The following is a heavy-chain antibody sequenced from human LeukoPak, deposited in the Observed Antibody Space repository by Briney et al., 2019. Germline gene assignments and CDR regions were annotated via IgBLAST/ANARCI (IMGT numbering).Heavy chain of an antibody. Sequence: GGSLRLSCAASGNYWMHWVRQAPGKGLVWVSHINSDGSWTSYADSVKGRFAISKDNAKNTVYLRMNSLRAEDTAVYYCVSFYETYWGRGTLVTVSS. V-gene: IGHV3-74*01. CDR1: GNYW. D-gene: IGHD2/OR15-2a*01. CDR3: VSFYETY. J-gene: IGHJ4*02. CDR2: INSDGSWT.